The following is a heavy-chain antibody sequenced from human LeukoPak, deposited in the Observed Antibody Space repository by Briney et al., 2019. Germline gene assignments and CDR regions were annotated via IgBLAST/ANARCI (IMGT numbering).Heavy chain of an antibody. Sequence: ASVKVSCKASGYTFTGYYMHWVRQAPGQGLEWMGWINPNSGGTNYAQKFQGGVTMTRDTSISTAYMELSRLRSDDTAVYYCARALYYYDSSGYYDYWGQGTLVTVSS. J-gene: IGHJ4*02. D-gene: IGHD3-22*01. CDR2: INPNSGGT. CDR3: ARALYYYDSSGYYDY. V-gene: IGHV1-2*02. CDR1: GYTFTGYY.